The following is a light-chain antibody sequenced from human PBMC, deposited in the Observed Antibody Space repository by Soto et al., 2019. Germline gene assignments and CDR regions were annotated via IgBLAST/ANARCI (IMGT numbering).Light chain of an antibody. CDR2: GAS. J-gene: IGKJ2*01. V-gene: IGKV3-20*01. Sequence: EIVLTQSPGTLSLPPGERATLSCRASQSVSSNYLAWYLQKPGQAPSLLIYGASTRAAGISDRFSGSGSGTDFTLTISRLEPEDFAVFYCLLYGSSHTFGQGTRLEI. CDR3: LLYGSSHT. CDR1: QSVSSNY.